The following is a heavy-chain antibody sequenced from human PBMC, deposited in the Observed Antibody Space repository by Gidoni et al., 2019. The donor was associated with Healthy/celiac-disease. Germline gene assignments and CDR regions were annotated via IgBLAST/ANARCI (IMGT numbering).Heavy chain of an antibody. CDR1: GGSISSSSYY. J-gene: IGHJ4*02. Sequence: QLQLQESGPGLVKPSETLSLTCTVSGGSISSSSYYWGWIRQPPGKGLEWIGSIYYSGSTYYNPSLKSRVTISVDTSKNQFSLKLSSVTAADTAVYYCARGGVDYGGNSKRGGVFDYWGQGTLVTVSS. V-gene: IGHV4-39*07. CDR3: ARGGVDYGGNSKRGGVFDY. CDR2: IYYSGST. D-gene: IGHD4-17*01.